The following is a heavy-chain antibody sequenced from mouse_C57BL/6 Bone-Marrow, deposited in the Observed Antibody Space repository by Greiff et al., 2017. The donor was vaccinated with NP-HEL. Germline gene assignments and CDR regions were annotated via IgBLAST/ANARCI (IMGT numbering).Heavy chain of an antibody. J-gene: IGHJ1*03. CDR1: GYTFTSYW. CDR3: ARLTTVVPRRPDWYFDV. V-gene: IGHV1-61*01. D-gene: IGHD1-1*01. Sequence: VKLQQPGAELVRPGSSVKLSCKASGYTFTSYWMDWVKQRPGQGLEWIGNIYPSDSETHYNQKFKDKATLTVDKSSSTAYMQLSSLTSEDSAVYYCARLTTVVPRRPDWYFDVWGTGTTVTVSS. CDR2: IYPSDSET.